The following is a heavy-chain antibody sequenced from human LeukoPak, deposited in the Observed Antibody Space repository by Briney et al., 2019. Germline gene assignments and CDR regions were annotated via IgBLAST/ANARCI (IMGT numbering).Heavy chain of an antibody. V-gene: IGHV4-38-2*02. CDR2: SLHGGNT. CDR1: GFSISIPYY. D-gene: IGHD4-17*01. CDR3: AMITVTTGIDS. J-gene: IGHJ4*02. Sequence: PSETLSLTCSVSGFSISIPYYWGWIRQPPGKGLEWIGNSLHGGNTFYNPSLRGRLTISLDTSKNRVSMKLSSVTAADTAVYYCAMITVTTGIDSWGQGTLVTVSS.